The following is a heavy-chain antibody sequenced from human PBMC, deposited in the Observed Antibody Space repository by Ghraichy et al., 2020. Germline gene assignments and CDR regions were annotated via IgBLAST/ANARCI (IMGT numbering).Heavy chain of an antibody. CDR2: IYPGDSDT. CDR1: GYSFTSYW. Sequence: GESLNISCKGSGYSFTSYWIGWVRQMPGKGLEWMGMIYPGDSDTRYSPSFQGQVTISADKSISTAYLQWSSLKASDTAMYYCAIRIQNWNYYFDYWGQGTLITVSS. V-gene: IGHV5-51*01. D-gene: IGHD1-7*01. CDR3: AIRIQNWNYYFDY. J-gene: IGHJ4*02.